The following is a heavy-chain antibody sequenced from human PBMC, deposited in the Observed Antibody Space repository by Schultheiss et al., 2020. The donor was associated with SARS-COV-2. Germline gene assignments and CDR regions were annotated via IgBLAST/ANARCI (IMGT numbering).Heavy chain of an antibody. CDR1: GFTFSSYA. Sequence: GESLKISCAASGFTFSSYAMSWVRQAPGKGLEWVSAISGSGGSTYYADSVKGRFTISRDNSKNTLYLQMNSLRAEDKAVYYCARWDLHSGSYDSNAFDIWGQGTMVTVSS. D-gene: IGHD1-26*01. CDR2: ISGSGGST. J-gene: IGHJ3*02. V-gene: IGHV3-23*01. CDR3: ARWDLHSGSYDSNAFDI.